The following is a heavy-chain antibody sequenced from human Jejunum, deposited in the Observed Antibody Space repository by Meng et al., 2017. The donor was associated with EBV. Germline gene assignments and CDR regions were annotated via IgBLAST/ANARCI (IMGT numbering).Heavy chain of an antibody. CDR1: GYTLINYA. J-gene: IGHJ2*01. D-gene: IGHD3-22*01. CDR3: ARGGPYPDSSGFHWYFDL. V-gene: IGHV7-4-1*02. Sequence: LVQPGYELKKPGASVKVSCKASGYTLINYAINWVRQAPGQGLEWMGWINTHTGNPTYGQGFTGRFVLSSDTSVSTANLQISSLKAEDTAVYYCARGGPYPDSSGFHWYFDLWGRGTLVTVSS. CDR2: INTHTGNP.